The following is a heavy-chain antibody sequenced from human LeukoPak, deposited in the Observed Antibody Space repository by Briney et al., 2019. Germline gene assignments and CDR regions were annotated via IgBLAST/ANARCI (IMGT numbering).Heavy chain of an antibody. J-gene: IGHJ4*02. CDR3: ATDLRGYSYGQIDY. V-gene: IGHV1-69-2*01. D-gene: IGHD5-18*01. Sequence: ASVKVSCKVSGYTFTDYYMHWVQQAPGKGLEWMGLVDPEDGETIYAEKFQGRVTITADTSTDTAYMGLSSLRSEDTAVYHCATDLRGYSYGQIDYWGQGTLVTVSS. CDR1: GYTFTDYY. CDR2: VDPEDGET.